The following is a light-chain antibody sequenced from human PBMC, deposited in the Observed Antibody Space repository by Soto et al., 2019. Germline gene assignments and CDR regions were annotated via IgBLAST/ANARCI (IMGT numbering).Light chain of an antibody. CDR2: GAS. CDR3: QHYVNSPPT. Sequence: EIVLTQSPGTLSLSPGERATLSCMASQRVSSNYLAWYQQTPGQAPRLRIYGASSRATGIPDRFSGSGYGTDFTLTISSLEPEDFAVYYCQHYVNSPPTFGQGTQVEI. J-gene: IGKJ1*01. CDR1: QRVSSNY. V-gene: IGKV3-20*01.